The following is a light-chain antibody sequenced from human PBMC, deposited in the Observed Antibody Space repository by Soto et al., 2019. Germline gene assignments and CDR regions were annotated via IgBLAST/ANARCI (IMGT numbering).Light chain of an antibody. V-gene: IGKV2-28*01. CDR1: QSLLHSHVYTY. CDR2: KGS. Sequence: DIVMTQSPVSLPVTPGEPASISCRSSQSLLHSHVYTYLDWYLQKPGQSPQLLIYKGSTRAYGVPNRFSGSGSDTDFTLKISRVEAEDVGVYYCMQALQIPITCGGGTNVEIK. J-gene: IGKJ4*01. CDR3: MQALQIPIT.